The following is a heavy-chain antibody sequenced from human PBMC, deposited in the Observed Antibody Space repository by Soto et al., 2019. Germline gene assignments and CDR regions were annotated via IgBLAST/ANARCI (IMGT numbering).Heavy chain of an antibody. J-gene: IGHJ5*02. CDR3: ARDLTAAVDVWFDP. CDR2: ISAYNGNT. D-gene: IGHD6-13*01. V-gene: IGHV1-18*04. Sequence: QVQLVQSGAEVKKPGASVKVSCKASGYTFTSYGISWVRQAPGQGLEWMGWISAYNGNTNYAQKLQGRVTMTTDTSTGTAYRELGSLSSDDTAVYYGARDLTAAVDVWFDPWGQGTLVTVSS. CDR1: GYTFTSYG.